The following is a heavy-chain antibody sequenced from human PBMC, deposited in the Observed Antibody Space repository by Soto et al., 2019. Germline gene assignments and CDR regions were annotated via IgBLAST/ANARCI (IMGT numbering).Heavy chain of an antibody. D-gene: IGHD2-2*01. CDR2: ISYDGSNK. V-gene: IGHV3-30-3*01. CDR3: ARAPEELGIVPAALVDY. CDR1: GFTFSSYA. Sequence: QVQLVESGGGVVQPGRSLRLSCAASGFTFSSYAMHWVRQAPGKGLEWVAVISYDGSNKYYADSVKGRFTISRDNSKNTLYLQMNSLRAEDTAVYYCARAPEELGIVPAALVDYWGQGTLVTVSS. J-gene: IGHJ4*02.